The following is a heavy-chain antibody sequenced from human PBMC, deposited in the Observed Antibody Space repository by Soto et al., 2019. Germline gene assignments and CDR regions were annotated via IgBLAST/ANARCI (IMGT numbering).Heavy chain of an antibody. Sequence: PGGSLRLSCAASGFTFSSYGMHRVRQAPGKGLEWVAVISYDGSNKYYADSVKGRFTISRDNSKNTLYLQMNSLRAEDTAVYYCAKMYDSSGYYPETYFDYWGQGTLVTVSS. CDR3: AKMYDSSGYYPETYFDY. V-gene: IGHV3-30*18. J-gene: IGHJ4*02. D-gene: IGHD3-22*01. CDR1: GFTFSSYG. CDR2: ISYDGSNK.